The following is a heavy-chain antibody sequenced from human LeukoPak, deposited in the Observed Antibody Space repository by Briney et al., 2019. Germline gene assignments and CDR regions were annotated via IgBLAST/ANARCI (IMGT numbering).Heavy chain of an antibody. V-gene: IGHV4-28*01. CDR2: IYDSGSS. CDR1: SYTVSSIYW. Sequence: KSSETLSLTCTVSSYTVSSIYWWGWIRQPPGKGLQWIGHIYDSGSSHYNPSLKSRVTMSVDTVKNQFSLSLRSVSAGDTGAYFCVRLSDSSGYIDHWGQGIPVTVSS. D-gene: IGHD3-22*01. CDR3: VRLSDSSGYIDH. J-gene: IGHJ4*02.